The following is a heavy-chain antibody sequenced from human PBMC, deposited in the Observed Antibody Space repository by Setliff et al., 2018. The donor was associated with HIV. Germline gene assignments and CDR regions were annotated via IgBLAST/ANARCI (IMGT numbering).Heavy chain of an antibody. Sequence: SVKVSCKASGGTFRTYASPWVRQAPGQGVEGMGGIIPMIGTPNYAQSFQGRVTVTPDEWTRKLYMELRSLRSEDTARYFCAKNNIYSGSYWGNYGYCYIDVWGEGTTVTVSS. CDR2: IIPMIGTP. J-gene: IGHJ6*03. D-gene: IGHD1-26*01. CDR1: GGTFRTYA. V-gene: IGHV1-69*13. CDR3: AKNNIYSGSYWGNYGYCYIDV.